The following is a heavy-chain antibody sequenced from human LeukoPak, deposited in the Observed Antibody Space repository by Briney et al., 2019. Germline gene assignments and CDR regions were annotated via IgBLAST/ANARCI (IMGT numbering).Heavy chain of an antibody. D-gene: IGHD6-19*01. Sequence: PSETLSLTCTVSGGSISSYYWSWIRQPPGKGLEWIGYIFYSGSTNYNPSLNSRVTISVDTSKNQFSLKLGSVTAADTAVYYCARSPSGGWYNWFDPWGQGTLVTVSS. CDR1: GGSISSYY. V-gene: IGHV4-59*08. CDR2: IFYSGST. J-gene: IGHJ5*02. CDR3: ARSPSGGWYNWFDP.